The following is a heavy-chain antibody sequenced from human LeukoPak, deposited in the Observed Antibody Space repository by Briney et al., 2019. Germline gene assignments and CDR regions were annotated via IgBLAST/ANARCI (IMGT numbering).Heavy chain of an antibody. Sequence: GASVKVSCKVSGYTLTELSMHWVRQAPGQGLEWMGWINPNSGGTNYAQKFQGRVTMTRDTSISTAYMELSRLRSDDTAVYYCARAPAGPRKYYFDYWGQGTLVTVSS. CDR2: INPNSGGT. V-gene: IGHV1-2*02. CDR1: GYTLTELS. CDR3: ARAPAGPRKYYFDY. J-gene: IGHJ4*02.